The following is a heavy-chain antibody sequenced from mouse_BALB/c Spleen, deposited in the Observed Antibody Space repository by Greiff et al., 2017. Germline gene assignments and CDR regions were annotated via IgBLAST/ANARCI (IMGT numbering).Heavy chain of an antibody. J-gene: IGHJ2*01. CDR3: ARRLAERSLYFDY. D-gene: IGHD6-1*01. CDR1: GYAFTSYN. V-gene: IGHV1S135*01. CDR2: IDPYNGGT. Sequence: EVKLMESGPELVKPGASVKVSCKASGYAFTSYNMYWVKQSHGKSLEWIGYIDPYNGGTSYNQKFKGKATLTVDKSSSTAYMHLNSLTSEDSAVYYCARRLAERSLYFDYWGQGTTLTVSS.